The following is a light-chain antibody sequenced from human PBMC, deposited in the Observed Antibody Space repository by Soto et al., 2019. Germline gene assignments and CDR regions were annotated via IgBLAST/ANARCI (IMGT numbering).Light chain of an antibody. CDR1: QSVSRN. J-gene: IGKJ2*01. CDR3: QQYNNWPYT. CDR2: AAS. Sequence: EIVMTQSPATLSVSPGERATLSCRASQSVSRNLAWYQQKPGQAPRLLIYAASTRATGIPARFSGSGSGTEFTLTISSLQSEDFAVYYRQQYNNWPYTFGQGTKLEIK. V-gene: IGKV3-15*01.